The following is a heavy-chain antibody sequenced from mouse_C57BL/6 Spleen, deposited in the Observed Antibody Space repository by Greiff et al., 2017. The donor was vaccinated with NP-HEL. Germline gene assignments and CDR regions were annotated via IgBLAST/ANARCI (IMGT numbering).Heavy chain of an antibody. D-gene: IGHD1-1*01. CDR2: IYPGSGST. CDR3: ASSLITTVVATD. J-gene: IGHJ2*01. CDR1: GYTFTSYW. V-gene: IGHV1-55*01. Sequence: QVQLQQPGAELVKPGASVKMSCKASGYTFTSYWITWVKQRPGQGLEWIGDIYPGSGSTNYNEKFKSKATLTVDTSSSTAYMQLSSLTSEDAAVYYCASSLITTVVATDWGQGTTLTVSS.